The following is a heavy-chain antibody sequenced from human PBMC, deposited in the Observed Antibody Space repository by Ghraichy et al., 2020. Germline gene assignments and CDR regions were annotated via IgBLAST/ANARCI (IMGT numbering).Heavy chain of an antibody. J-gene: IGHJ4*02. Sequence: SVKVSCKASGGTFSSYAISWVRQAPGQGLEWMGGIIPIFGTANYAQKFQGRVTISADESTSTAYMELSSLRSEDTAVYYCARAEAYDSTGYYGYWGQGTLVTVSS. CDR3: ARAEAYDSTGYYGY. CDR2: IIPIFGTA. CDR1: GGTFSSYA. D-gene: IGHD3-22*01. V-gene: IGHV1-69*13.